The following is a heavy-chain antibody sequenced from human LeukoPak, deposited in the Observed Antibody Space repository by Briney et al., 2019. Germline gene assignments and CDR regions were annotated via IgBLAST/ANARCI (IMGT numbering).Heavy chain of an antibody. V-gene: IGHV3-23*01. CDR3: AKSLGVGGYTRYKGFDQ. Sequence: GGSLSFSCEASGFTFNTFALTWFRKLQGKGLKWVSRISGSDGSSHYADFVKGRFTISRDNSENTLHLQMNSLRAEDTAVYYCAKSLGVGGYTRYKGFDQWGQGTLVTVSS. J-gene: IGHJ4*02. D-gene: IGHD3-16*02. CDR1: GFTFNTFA. CDR2: ISGSDGSS.